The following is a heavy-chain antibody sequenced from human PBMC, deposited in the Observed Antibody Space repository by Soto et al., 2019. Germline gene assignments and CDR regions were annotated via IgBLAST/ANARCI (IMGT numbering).Heavy chain of an antibody. CDR1: GXSSSDYC. CDR2: IIQDGRAI. J-gene: IGHJ4*02. Sequence: GSLRLSCAASGXSSSDYCMSWVRQAPGRGLEWVAHIIQDGRAIYYVDSVRGRFTISRDSAGNSVFLEMHRLRVEDTAVYYCARGGELSLLPLDYWGLGTLGTVSS. CDR3: ARGGELSLLPLDY. D-gene: IGHD2-15*01. V-gene: IGHV3-7*03.